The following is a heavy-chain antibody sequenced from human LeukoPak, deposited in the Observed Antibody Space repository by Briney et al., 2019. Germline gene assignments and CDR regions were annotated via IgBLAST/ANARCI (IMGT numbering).Heavy chain of an antibody. J-gene: IGHJ6*02. V-gene: IGHV4-59*12. CDR3: ARSLGMESYYYYGMDV. CDR2: IYHSGST. Sequence: SETLSLTCTVSGGSISSYYWSWIRQPPGEGLEWIGFIYHSGSTNYNPSLKSRVTMSVDTSKNQFSLKLSSVTAADTAVYYCARSLGMESYYYYGMDVWGQGTTVTVSS. CDR1: GGSISSYY. D-gene: IGHD1-14*01.